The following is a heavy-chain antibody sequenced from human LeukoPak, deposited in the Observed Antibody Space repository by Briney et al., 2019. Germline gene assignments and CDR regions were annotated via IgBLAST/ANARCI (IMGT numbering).Heavy chain of an antibody. CDR2: ISGSGGST. CDR1: GFPFSSYA. J-gene: IGHJ4*02. Sequence: SGGSLRLSCAASGFPFSSYAMSWVRQAPGKGLEWVSAISGSGGSTYYADSVKGRFTISRDNSKNTLYLQMNSLRAEDTAVYYCAKVVSGILTGYYGGYYFDYWGQGTLVTVSS. CDR3: AKVVSGILTGYYGGYYFDY. D-gene: IGHD3-9*01. V-gene: IGHV3-23*01.